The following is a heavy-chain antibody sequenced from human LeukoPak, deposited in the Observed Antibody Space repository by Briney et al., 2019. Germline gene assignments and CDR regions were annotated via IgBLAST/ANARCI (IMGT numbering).Heavy chain of an antibody. CDR3: AREFAYDSSGYYYEVPYYFDY. Sequence: ASVKVSCKASGYTFISYYMHWVRQAPGQGLEWMGIINPSGGSTSYAQKFQGRVTMTRDTSTSTVYMELSSLRSEDTAVYYCAREFAYDSSGYYYEVPYYFDYWGQGTLVTVSS. D-gene: IGHD3-22*01. J-gene: IGHJ4*02. CDR1: GYTFISYY. CDR2: INPSGGST. V-gene: IGHV1-46*03.